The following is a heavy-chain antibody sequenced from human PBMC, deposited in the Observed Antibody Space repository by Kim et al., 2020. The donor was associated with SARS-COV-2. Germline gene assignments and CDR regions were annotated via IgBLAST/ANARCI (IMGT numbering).Heavy chain of an antibody. CDR3: AKDIGGGNYYYYGLDV. CDR2: IFSGGSST. Sequence: EGSLRLSCAASGINFRTYAMHWVRQAPGKGLEWVSVIFSGGSSTYYADSVKGRFTISRATSKTTLYLQMNSLRAEDTAVYYCAKDIGGGNYYYYGLDVWG. V-gene: IGHV3-23*03. D-gene: IGHD2-15*01. CDR1: GINFRTYA. J-gene: IGHJ6*01.